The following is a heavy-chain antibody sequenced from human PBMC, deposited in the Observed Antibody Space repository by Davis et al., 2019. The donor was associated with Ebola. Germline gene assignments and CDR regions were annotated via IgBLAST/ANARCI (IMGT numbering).Heavy chain of an antibody. CDR2: IYSSGST. Sequence: PSETLSLTCTVSGGSMNSRYWSWIRQPAGKGLEWIGRIYSSGSTPYNPSLKSRVNMSVDTSENHFSLKLSSVTASAPALYYCARDNSQSLYVDPWGRGTLVTVSS. J-gene: IGHJ2*01. V-gene: IGHV4-4*07. CDR1: GGSMNSRY. CDR3: ARDNSQSLYVDP.